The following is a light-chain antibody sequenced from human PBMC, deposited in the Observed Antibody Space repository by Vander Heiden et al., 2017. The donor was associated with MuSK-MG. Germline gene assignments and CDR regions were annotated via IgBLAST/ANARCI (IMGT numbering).Light chain of an antibody. CDR2: KAS. CDR1: QSISSW. CDR3: QQYNSYPIT. V-gene: IGKV1-5*03. Sequence: DIQITQSPSTLSASVEDTVPVTYRTSQSISSWLAWYTQKPGKAPNLLSYKASSLESGVPSRFSGSGSGTEFTLTISSLQPDDVATYYCQQYNSYPITFGQGTQLEIK. J-gene: IGKJ5*01.